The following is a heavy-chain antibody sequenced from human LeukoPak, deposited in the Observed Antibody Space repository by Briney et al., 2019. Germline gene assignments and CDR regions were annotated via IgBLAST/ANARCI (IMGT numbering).Heavy chain of an antibody. Sequence: LVKVSFKASGGTFSSYAISWVRQAPGQGLEWMGRIIPIFGIANYAQKFQGRVTITADKSTSTAYMELSSLRSEDTAVYYCASDGYSGSYRGSYYWGQGTLVTVSS. CDR1: GGTFSSYA. CDR3: ASDGYSGSYRGSYY. CDR2: IIPIFGIA. D-gene: IGHD1-26*01. V-gene: IGHV1-69*04. J-gene: IGHJ4*02.